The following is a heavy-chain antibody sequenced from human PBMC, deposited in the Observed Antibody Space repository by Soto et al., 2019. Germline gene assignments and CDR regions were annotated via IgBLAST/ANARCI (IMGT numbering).Heavy chain of an antibody. CDR3: ARKIRGSTSRPNYWYFDL. CDR2: ISGGGDAA. D-gene: IGHD3-10*01. V-gene: IGHV3-23*01. CDR1: GFTFINYA. J-gene: IGHJ2*01. Sequence: EVHLLESGGGLVQPGGSLRLSCAGSGFTFINYAMNWVRQAPGKGLEWVSSISGGGDAAFFPDSVRGRFTISRDNSQNTVTLQMNSLGVDDPAVYYCARKIRGSTSRPNYWYFDLWGRGTRVTVSS.